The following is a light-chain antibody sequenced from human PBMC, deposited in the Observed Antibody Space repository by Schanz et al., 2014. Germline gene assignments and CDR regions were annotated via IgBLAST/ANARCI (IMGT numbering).Light chain of an antibody. V-gene: IGLV1-40*01. CDR1: SSNIGAGYD. J-gene: IGLJ3*02. CDR2: GNS. CDR3: SSYTSSSRV. Sequence: QSVLTQPPSVSGAPGQRVTISCTGSSSNIGAGYDVHWYQQLPGTAPKLLIYGNSNRPSGVPDRFSGSQSGTSASLAITGLQADDEADYYCSSYTSSSRVFGGGTKLTVL.